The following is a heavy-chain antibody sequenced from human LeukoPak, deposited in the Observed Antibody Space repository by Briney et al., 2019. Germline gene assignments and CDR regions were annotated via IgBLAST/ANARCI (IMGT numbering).Heavy chain of an antibody. D-gene: IGHD3-22*01. CDR3: ARGGTGYYYLVSDF. J-gene: IGHJ1*01. CDR1: GYSFTGYY. V-gene: IGHV1-2*02. Sequence: GASVKVSCKASGYSFTGYYMHWVRQAPGQGLEWMGWINPKNGGTEYAQKFQGRVSMTTDTSISTAYMELSRLRSDDTAVYYCARGGTGYYYLVSDFWGQGTLVTVSS. CDR2: INPKNGGT.